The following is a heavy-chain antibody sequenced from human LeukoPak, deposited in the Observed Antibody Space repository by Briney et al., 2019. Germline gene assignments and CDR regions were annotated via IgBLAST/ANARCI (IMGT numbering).Heavy chain of an antibody. J-gene: IGHJ4*02. CDR2: ISSGGDTF. V-gene: IGHV3-11*01. CDR3: ARGDGVYDYVWGRSY. CDR1: GFMFSDYY. D-gene: IGHD3-16*01. Sequence: GGSLRLSCAASGFMFSDYYMVWIRQAPGKGLEWTAYISSGGDTFFYADSVKDRFTISRDNSGDSLHLQMNSLRAEDTAVYYCARGDGVYDYVWGRSYWGQGTLVTVSS.